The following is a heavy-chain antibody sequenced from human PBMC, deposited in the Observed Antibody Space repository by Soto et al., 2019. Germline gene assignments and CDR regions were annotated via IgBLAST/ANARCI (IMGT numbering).Heavy chain of an antibody. D-gene: IGHD2-21*01. CDR3: AWGVIYVGGTAPSVDYYYGMDV. J-gene: IGHJ6*02. CDR1: GGTFSSYA. V-gene: IGHV1-69*13. CDR2: IITIFGTA. Sequence: SVKVSCKASGGTFSSYAISWVRQAPGQGLEWMGGIITIFGTANYAQKFQGRVTITADESTSTAYMELSSLRSEDTAVYYCAWGVIYVGGTAPSVDYYYGMDVWGQGTTVTVSS.